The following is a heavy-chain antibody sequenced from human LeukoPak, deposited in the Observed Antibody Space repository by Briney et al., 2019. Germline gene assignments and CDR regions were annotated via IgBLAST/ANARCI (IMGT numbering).Heavy chain of an antibody. CDR3: ASGWAPKH. CDR2: INHSGST. CDR1: GGSFSGYY. V-gene: IGHV4-34*01. Sequence: SETLSLTCAVYGGSFSGYYWSWIRQPPGKGLEWIGEINHSGSTNYNPSLKSRVTISVDTSKNQFSLKLSSVTAADTAAYYCASGWAPKHWGQGTLVTVSS. J-gene: IGHJ1*01. D-gene: IGHD3-16*01.